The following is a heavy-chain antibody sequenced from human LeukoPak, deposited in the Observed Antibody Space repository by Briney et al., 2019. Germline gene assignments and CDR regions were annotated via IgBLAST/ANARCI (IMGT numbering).Heavy chain of an antibody. CDR3: ARVNDYVWGSYRLAWFDP. D-gene: IGHD3-16*02. Sequence: SQTLSLTCTVSGGSISSGDYYWSWIRQPPGKGLEWIGEINHSGSTNYNPSLKSRVTISVDTSKNQFSLKLSSVTAADTAVYYCARVNDYVWGSYRLAWFDPWGQGTLVTVSS. J-gene: IGHJ5*02. CDR2: INHSGST. CDR1: GGSISSGDYY. V-gene: IGHV4-30-4*08.